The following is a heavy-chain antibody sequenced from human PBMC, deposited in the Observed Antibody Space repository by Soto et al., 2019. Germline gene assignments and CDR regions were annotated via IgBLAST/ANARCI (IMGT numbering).Heavy chain of an antibody. CDR1: GVSISSGNW. J-gene: IGHJ4*02. CDR2: IFHDGTA. V-gene: IGHV4-4*02. Sequence: SETLSLTCAVSGVSISSGNWWTWVRQSPQRGLEYIGEIFHDGTANYYPSFERRVATSVDTSKNQFSLKLTSVTAADTAIYFRARLVYDTRLNYMYFDFWGQGTLVTVSS. D-gene: IGHD3-10*01. CDR3: ARLVYDTRLNYMYFDF.